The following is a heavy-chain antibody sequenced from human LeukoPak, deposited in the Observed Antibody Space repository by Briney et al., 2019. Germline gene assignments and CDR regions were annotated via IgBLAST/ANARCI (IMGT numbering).Heavy chain of an antibody. D-gene: IGHD3-9*01. V-gene: IGHV3-33*01. J-gene: IGHJ4*02. CDR3: ARESPGYDILTGYYDY. Sequence: GGSLRLSCVASGFTFSSYGMHWVRQAPGKGLEWVAVIWYDGSNKYYADSVKGRFTISRDNSKNTLYLQMNSLRAEDTAVYYCARESPGYDILTGYYDYWGQGTLVTVSS. CDR2: IWYDGSNK. CDR1: GFTFSSYG.